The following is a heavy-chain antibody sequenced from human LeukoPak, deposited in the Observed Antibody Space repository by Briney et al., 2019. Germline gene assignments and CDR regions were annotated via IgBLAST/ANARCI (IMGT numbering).Heavy chain of an antibody. CDR2: ISYDGSNK. V-gene: IGHV3-30*04. J-gene: IGHJ4*02. CDR1: GFTFRSYA. D-gene: IGHD5-24*01. Sequence: GGTLRLSCAASGFTFRSYAMHWVRQAPGKGLEWVAVISYDGSNKYYADSVKGRFTISRDNSKNTLYLQMNSLRAEDTAVYYCARDREMATYFDYWGQGTLVTVSS. CDR3: ARDREMATYFDY.